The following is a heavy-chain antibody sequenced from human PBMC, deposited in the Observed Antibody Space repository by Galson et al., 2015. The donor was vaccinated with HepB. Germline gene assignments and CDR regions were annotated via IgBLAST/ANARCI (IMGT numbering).Heavy chain of an antibody. D-gene: IGHD3-22*01. J-gene: IGHJ4*02. CDR1: GFIFSSYA. CDR3: ARAPGYYDSGIYYYEGVDY. V-gene: IGHV3-21*01. Sequence: SLRLSCAASGFIFSSYAMTWVRLAPGKGLEWVPSLGGSGSYIVYADSAKGRFTISRDSAKSSLDLQLNSLRSEDTAVYYCARAPGYYDSGIYYYEGVDYWGQGTLVTVSS. CDR2: LGGSGSYI.